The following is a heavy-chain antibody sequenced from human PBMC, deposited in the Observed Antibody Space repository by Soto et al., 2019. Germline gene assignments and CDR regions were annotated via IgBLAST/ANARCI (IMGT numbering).Heavy chain of an antibody. D-gene: IGHD3-3*01. J-gene: IGHJ3*02. CDR3: ASPGGRFLEWLSPGNDAFDI. V-gene: IGHV3-7*03. CDR2: IKQDGGEK. Sequence: GGSLRLSCAASGFTFSNYWMTWVRQAPGEGLEWVANIKQDGGEKRYVDSVKGRFTISRDNAKNTLYLQMNSLRAEDTAVYYCASPGGRFLEWLSPGNDAFDIWGQGTMVTVSS. CDR1: GFTFSNYW.